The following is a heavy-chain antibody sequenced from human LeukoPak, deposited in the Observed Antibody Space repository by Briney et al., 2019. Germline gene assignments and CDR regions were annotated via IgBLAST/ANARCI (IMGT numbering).Heavy chain of an antibody. CDR1: GFTFSDYY. Sequence: PGGSLRLSCAASGFTFSDYYMSWIRQTPGKGLEWVSYISSSGSTIYYADSVKGRFTISRDNAKNSLYLQMNSLRAEDTAVYYCARDSRYYGSGSYYPGYWGQGTLVTVSS. J-gene: IGHJ4*02. V-gene: IGHV3-11*01. D-gene: IGHD3-10*01. CDR3: ARDSRYYGSGSYYPGY. CDR2: ISSSGSTI.